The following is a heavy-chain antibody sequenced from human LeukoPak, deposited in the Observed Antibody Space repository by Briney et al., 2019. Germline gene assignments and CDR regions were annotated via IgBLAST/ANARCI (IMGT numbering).Heavy chain of an antibody. J-gene: IGHJ4*02. V-gene: IGHV4-4*07. CDR2: IYTSGST. Sequence: SETLSLTCTVSGGSISSYYWSWIRQPAGKGLEWIGRIYTSGSTNYNPSLKSRVTMSVDTSKNQFSLKLSSVIAADTAVYYCAREISAYDSTQTGYFDYWGQGTLVTVFS. CDR1: GGSISSYY. D-gene: IGHD3-22*01. CDR3: AREISAYDSTQTGYFDY.